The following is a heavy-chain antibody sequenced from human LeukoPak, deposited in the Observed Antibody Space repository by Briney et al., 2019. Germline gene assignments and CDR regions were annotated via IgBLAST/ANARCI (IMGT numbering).Heavy chain of an antibody. CDR2: IYYSGST. D-gene: IGHD6-13*01. J-gene: IGHJ4*02. CDR3: ARLGRAGTFGY. CDR1: GGSINNYY. Sequence: SETLSLTCTVSGGSINNYYWSWIRQPPGKGLEWIGYIYYSGSTKYNPSLQSRVTMSVDTSKNQFSLKLSSVTAADTAVYYCARLGRAGTFGYWGQGTLVTVSS. V-gene: IGHV4-59*12.